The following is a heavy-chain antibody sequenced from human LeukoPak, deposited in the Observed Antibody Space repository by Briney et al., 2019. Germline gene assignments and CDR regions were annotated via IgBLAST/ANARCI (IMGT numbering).Heavy chain of an antibody. D-gene: IGHD3-22*01. J-gene: IGHJ4*02. CDR1: GGSFSGYH. CDR3: ARGYLAYYDSSGYVPYYFDY. V-gene: IGHV4-34*01. Sequence: SETLSLTCAVYGGSFSGYHWSWIRQPPGKGLEWIGEINHSGSTNYNPSLKSRVTISVDTSKNQFSLKLSSVTAADTAVYYCARGYLAYYDSSGYVPYYFDYWGQGTLVTVSS. CDR2: INHSGST.